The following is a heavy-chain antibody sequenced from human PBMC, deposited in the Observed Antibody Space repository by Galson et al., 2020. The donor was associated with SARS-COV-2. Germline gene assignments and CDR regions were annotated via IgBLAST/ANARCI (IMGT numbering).Heavy chain of an antibody. D-gene: IGHD3-22*01. V-gene: IGHV3-23*01. J-gene: IGHJ1*01. CDR1: GLTSSSCS. CDR3: AKEVTMSGRWDEFLQQ. Sequence: GGSLRLSCAASGLTSSSCSTSWDRQAQGQGLEWDSETRGSGEPTYYADSVKGRFTISRDTSKNTLYLQMNSLRAEHTAIYYCAKEVTMSGRWDEFLQQWSQGTLCTVSS. CDR2: TRGSGEPT.